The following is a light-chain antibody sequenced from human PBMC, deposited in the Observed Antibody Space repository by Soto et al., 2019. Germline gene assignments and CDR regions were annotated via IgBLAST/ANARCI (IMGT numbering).Light chain of an antibody. Sequence: EIVLTQSPATLSLSPGERATLSCRASQSVSSYLAWYQQKPGQAPRLLIYGTSTRATGVPARFSGSGSGTDFTLTISSLQAADFAVYYCQQYNNWPPITFGQGTRLEIK. CDR3: QQYNNWPPIT. J-gene: IGKJ5*01. CDR2: GTS. CDR1: QSVSSY. V-gene: IGKV3-15*01.